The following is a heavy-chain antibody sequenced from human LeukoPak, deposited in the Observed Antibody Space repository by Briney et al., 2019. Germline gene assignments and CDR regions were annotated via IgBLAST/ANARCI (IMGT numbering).Heavy chain of an antibody. D-gene: IGHD6-6*01. V-gene: IGHV1-69*05. CDR3: ARSIAGSFDFDY. J-gene: IGHJ4*02. CDR2: IIPIFGTA. Sequence: ASVKVSCKASGGTFSSYAISWVRQAPGQGLEWMGGIIPIFGTANYAQKFQGRVTITTDESTSTAYMELSSLRSEDTAVHYCARSIAGSFDFDYWGQGTLVTVSS. CDR1: GGTFSSYA.